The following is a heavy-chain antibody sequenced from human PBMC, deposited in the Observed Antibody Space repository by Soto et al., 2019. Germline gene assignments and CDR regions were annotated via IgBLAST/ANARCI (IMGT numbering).Heavy chain of an antibody. J-gene: IGHJ6*02. CDR3: TTLGHYYDSSPLDV. Sequence: GGSLRLSCAASGFTFSNAWMNWVRQAPGKGLEWVGRIKSKTDGGTTDYAAPVKGRFTISRDDSKNMMYLQMNSLKTEDTAVYYCTTLGHYYDSSPLDVWGQGTTVTVSS. CDR2: IKSKTDGGTT. V-gene: IGHV3-15*07. D-gene: IGHD3-22*01. CDR1: GFTFSNAW.